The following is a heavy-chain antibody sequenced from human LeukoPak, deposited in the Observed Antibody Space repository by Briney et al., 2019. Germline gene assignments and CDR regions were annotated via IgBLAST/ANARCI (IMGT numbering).Heavy chain of an antibody. J-gene: IGHJ4*02. V-gene: IGHV3-9*01. CDR2: ISWNSGSI. CDR1: GFTFSSYA. Sequence: PGRSLRLSCAASGFTFSSYAMHWVRQAPGKGLEWVSGISWNSGSIGYADSVKGRFTISRDNAKNSLYLQMNSLRAEDTALYYCLKGGYDYWGQGTLVTVSS. CDR3: LKGGYDY. D-gene: IGHD5-12*01.